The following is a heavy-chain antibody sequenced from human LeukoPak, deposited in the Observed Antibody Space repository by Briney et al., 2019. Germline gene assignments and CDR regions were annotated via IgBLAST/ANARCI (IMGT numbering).Heavy chain of an antibody. CDR3: ARVRDRCSSTSCFPSADD. CDR2: IIPIFGTA. Sequence: SVKVSCKASGGTFSSYAISWVRQAPGQGLEWMGGIIPIFGTANYAQKFQGRVTITTDESTSTAYMELSSLRSEDTAVYYCARVRDRCSSTSCFPSADDWGQGTLVTVSS. V-gene: IGHV1-69*05. D-gene: IGHD2-2*01. CDR1: GGTFSSYA. J-gene: IGHJ4*02.